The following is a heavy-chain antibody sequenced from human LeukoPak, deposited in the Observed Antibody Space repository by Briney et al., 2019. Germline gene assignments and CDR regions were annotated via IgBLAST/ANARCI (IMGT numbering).Heavy chain of an antibody. CDR2: IYFSGGT. J-gene: IGHJ4*02. CDR1: GGSISSSSYF. CDR3: ARQTGSGLFSLP. V-gene: IGHV4-39*01. Sequence: SETLSLTCTVSGGSISSSSYFWGWIRQPPGKGLEWIGSIYFSGGTYYNASLKSRVTISVDTSKNQFSLKLSSVTAADTAVYYCARQTGSGLFSLPGGQGTLVTVSS. D-gene: IGHD3-10*01.